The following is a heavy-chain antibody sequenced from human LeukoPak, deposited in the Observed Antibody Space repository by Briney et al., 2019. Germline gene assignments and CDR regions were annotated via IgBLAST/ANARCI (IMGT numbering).Heavy chain of an antibody. CDR2: INHSGST. Sequence: SETLSLTCAVYGGSFSGYYWSWIRQPPGKGLEWIGEINHSGSTDYNPSLKSRVTISVDTSKNQFFLKLSSVTAADTAVYYCARGFNYRYSSSWYSPGGWFDPWGQGTLVTVSS. D-gene: IGHD6-13*01. J-gene: IGHJ5*02. CDR1: GGSFSGYY. V-gene: IGHV4-34*01. CDR3: ARGFNYRYSSSWYSPGGWFDP.